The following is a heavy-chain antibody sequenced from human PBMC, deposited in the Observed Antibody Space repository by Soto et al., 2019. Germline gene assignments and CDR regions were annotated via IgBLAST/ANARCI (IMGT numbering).Heavy chain of an antibody. CDR2: IYGDYDK. CDR1: GFSLSTTGVG. V-gene: IGHV2-5*02. CDR3: AYRPSLDWGHFDS. Sequence: QITLKESGPTLVKPTQTLTLTCTFSGFSLSTTGVGVGWIRQPPGKALECLALIYGDYDKRYSPCLRNRLTITTYTTKNQVVITMTNMHPVDTGTYYCAYRPSLDWGHFDSWGQGTLVTVSS. J-gene: IGHJ4*02. D-gene: IGHD7-27*01.